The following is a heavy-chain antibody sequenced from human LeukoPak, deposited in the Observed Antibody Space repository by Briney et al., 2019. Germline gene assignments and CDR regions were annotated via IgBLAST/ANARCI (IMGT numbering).Heavy chain of an antibody. Sequence: PSETLSLTCTVSGGSISSYHWIWIRQPPGKGLEWIGYIHYSGSTNYNPSLKSRVTTSVDTSKKQFSLKLRSVIAADTAVYYCARSVSWGLLVRDDAFDIWGQGTMVTVSS. CDR1: GGSISSYH. CDR2: IHYSGST. CDR3: ARSVSWGLLVRDDAFDI. V-gene: IGHV4-59*08. D-gene: IGHD2-21*01. J-gene: IGHJ3*02.